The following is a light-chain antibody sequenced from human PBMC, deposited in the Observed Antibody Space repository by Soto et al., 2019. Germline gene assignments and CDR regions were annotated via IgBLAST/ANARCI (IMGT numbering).Light chain of an antibody. CDR1: QSVSSNY. CDR2: GAS. Sequence: EIVLTQSPGTLSLSPGERATLSCRASQSVSSNYLAGYQQKPGQAPRLLIYGASSSATGIPDRFSGSGSGTSFHSPISSMGPEDFAVYYCQQYGSSPPYTFGQGTKLEIK. CDR3: QQYGSSPPYT. J-gene: IGKJ2*01. V-gene: IGKV3-20*01.